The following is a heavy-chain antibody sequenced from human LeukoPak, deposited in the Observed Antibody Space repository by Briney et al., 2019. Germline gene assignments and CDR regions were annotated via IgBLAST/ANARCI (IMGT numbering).Heavy chain of an antibody. CDR2: ISAYNGNT. CDR3: AKRMLGQRRTSPYDY. Sequence: GASMKVSCKASGYTFTSYGISWVRQAPGQGLEWMGWISAYNGNTNYAQNLQDRVTMTTDTSTNTAYVELRSLRSDDTAVYYCAKRMLGQRRTSPYDYWGQGTLVTVSS. D-gene: IGHD1-1*01. V-gene: IGHV1-18*01. CDR1: GYTFTSYG. J-gene: IGHJ4*02.